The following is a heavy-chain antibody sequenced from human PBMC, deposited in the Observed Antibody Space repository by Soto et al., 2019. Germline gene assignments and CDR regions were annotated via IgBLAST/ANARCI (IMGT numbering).Heavy chain of an antibody. D-gene: IGHD7-27*01. J-gene: IGHJ6*02. V-gene: IGHV3-53*01. CDR2: IYSGGST. CDR3: ASLTGGGPRTPYYYYGMDV. CDR1: GFTVSSNY. Sequence: GGSLRLSCAASGFTVSSNYMSWVRQAPGKGLEWVSVIYSGGSTYYADSVKGRFTISRDNSKNTLYLQMNSLRAEDTAVSYCASLTGGGPRTPYYYYGMDVWGQGFTVTVTS.